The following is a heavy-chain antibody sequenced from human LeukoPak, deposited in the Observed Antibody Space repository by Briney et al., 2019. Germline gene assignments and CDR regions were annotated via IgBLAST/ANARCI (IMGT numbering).Heavy chain of an antibody. D-gene: IGHD1-26*01. Sequence: GGSLRLSCAASGFTFSDYYMSWIRQAPGKGLEWVSYISSSGSTIYYADSVKGRFTISKDNAKNSLYLQMNSLRGEDTAVYYCARDGSVGAIDYWGQGTLVTVSS. V-gene: IGHV3-11*01. CDR2: ISSSGSTI. CDR1: GFTFSDYY. J-gene: IGHJ4*02. CDR3: ARDGSVGAIDY.